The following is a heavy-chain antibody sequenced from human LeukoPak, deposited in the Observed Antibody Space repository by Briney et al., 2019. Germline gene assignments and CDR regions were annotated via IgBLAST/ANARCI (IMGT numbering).Heavy chain of an antibody. Sequence: GGSLRLSCAASGFTFSSYGMHWVRQAPGKGLEWVAAIWYDGSNKYYADSVRGRFTISRDNSKNTLYLQMNSLRAEDTAVYYCARDLGLVRSPFDYWGQGTLVTVSS. J-gene: IGHJ4*02. CDR2: IWYDGSNK. CDR3: ARDLGLVRSPFDY. CDR1: GFTFSSYG. V-gene: IGHV3-33*01. D-gene: IGHD3-10*01.